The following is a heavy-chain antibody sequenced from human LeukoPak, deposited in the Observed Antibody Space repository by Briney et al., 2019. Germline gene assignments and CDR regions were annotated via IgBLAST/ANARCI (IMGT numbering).Heavy chain of an antibody. CDR2: IYTSGIT. J-gene: IGHJ3*02. Sequence: SETLSLTCTVSGGSISSGTYYWSWIRQPAAKGLEWIGRIYTSGITNYNPSLKSRVTISVDTSKNQFSLKLSSVTAADTAVYYCARAFIVGANTAFHIWGQGTMVTVSS. V-gene: IGHV4-61*02. D-gene: IGHD1-26*01. CDR1: GGSISSGTYY. CDR3: ARAFIVGANTAFHI.